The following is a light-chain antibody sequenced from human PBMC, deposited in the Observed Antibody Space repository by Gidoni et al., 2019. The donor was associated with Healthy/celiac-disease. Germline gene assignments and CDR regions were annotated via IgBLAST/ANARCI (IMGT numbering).Light chain of an antibody. CDR2: RNN. J-gene: IGLJ3*02. Sequence: QSVLPQPPSASGTPGLRVTIPCSGSSSNIGSNYVYWYQQLPGTAPKLLIYRNNQRPSGVPDRFSGSKAGTSASLAISGLRSEDEADYYCAAWDDSLSGGVFGGGTKLTVL. CDR3: AAWDDSLSGGV. V-gene: IGLV1-47*01. CDR1: SSNIGSNY.